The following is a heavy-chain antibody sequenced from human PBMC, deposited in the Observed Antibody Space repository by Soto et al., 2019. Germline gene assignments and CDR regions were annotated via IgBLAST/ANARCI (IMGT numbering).Heavy chain of an antibody. V-gene: IGHV1-69*13. CDR2: IIPIFGTT. J-gene: IGHJ6*02. Sequence: ASVKVSCKASGGTFSSHAISWVRQAPGRGLEWMGGIIPIFGTTNYAQNFRARVTITADESTGTAYIELSSLTSEDTAVYYCGSVGYCSSTNCLFYYYHYGMDVWGQGTTVTVSS. CDR1: GGTFSSHA. D-gene: IGHD2-2*03. CDR3: GSVGYCSSTNCLFYYYHYGMDV.